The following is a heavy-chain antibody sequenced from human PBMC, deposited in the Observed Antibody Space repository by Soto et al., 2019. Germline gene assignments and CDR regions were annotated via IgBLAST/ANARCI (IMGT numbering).Heavy chain of an antibody. D-gene: IGHD1-26*01. Sequence: GGSLRLSCAASGFTFSSYAMSWVRQAPGKGLEWVSVIYSGGSTYYADSVKGRFTISRDNSKNTLYLQMNSLRAEDTAVYYCARGVVGATVGFYFDYWGQGTLVTVSS. V-gene: IGHV3-53*01. J-gene: IGHJ4*02. CDR2: IYSGGST. CDR3: ARGVVGATVGFYFDY. CDR1: GFTFSSYA.